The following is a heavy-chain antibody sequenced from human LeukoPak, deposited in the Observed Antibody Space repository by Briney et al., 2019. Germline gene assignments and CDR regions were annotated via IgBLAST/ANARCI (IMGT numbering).Heavy chain of an antibody. CDR3: ARESSWFGDAFDI. CDR1: GFTFSSYE. J-gene: IGHJ3*02. V-gene: IGHV3-48*03. CDR2: ISGSGSTI. D-gene: IGHD3-10*01. Sequence: GGSLRLSCAASGFTFSSYEMNWVRQAPGKGLEWVSYISGSGSTIYYADSVKGRFTISRDNAKNSLYLQMNSLRAEDTAVYYCARESSWFGDAFDIWGQGTMVTVSS.